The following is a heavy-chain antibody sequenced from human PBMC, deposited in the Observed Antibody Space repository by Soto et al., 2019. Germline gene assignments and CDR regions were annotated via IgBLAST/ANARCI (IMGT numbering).Heavy chain of an antibody. CDR3: ASWLYDSSGYYYFDY. J-gene: IGHJ4*02. CDR2: IYYSGST. Sequence: SETLSLTCTVSGGSISSGGYYWSWIRQHPGKGLEWIGYIYYSGSTYYNPPLKSRVTISVDTSKNQFSLKLSSVTAADTAVYYCASWLYDSSGYYYFDYWGQGTLVTVSS. D-gene: IGHD3-22*01. CDR1: GGSISSGGYY. V-gene: IGHV4-31*03.